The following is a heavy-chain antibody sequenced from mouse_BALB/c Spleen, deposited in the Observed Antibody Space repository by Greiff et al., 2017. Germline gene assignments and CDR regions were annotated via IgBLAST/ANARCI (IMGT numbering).Heavy chain of an antibody. J-gene: IGHJ2*01. D-gene: IGHD2-1*01. CDR2: IYPSDSYT. CDR1: GYTFTSYW. V-gene: IGHV1-69*02. CDR3: TRDGNYL. Sequence: QVQLKQPGAELVRPGASVKLSCKASGYTFTSYWINWVKQRPGQGLEWIGNIYPSDSYTNYNQKFKDKATLTVDKSSSTAYMQLSSPTSEDSAVYYCTRDGNYLWGQGTTLTVSS.